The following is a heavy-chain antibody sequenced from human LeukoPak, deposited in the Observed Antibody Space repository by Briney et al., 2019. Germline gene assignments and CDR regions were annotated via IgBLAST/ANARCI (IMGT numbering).Heavy chain of an antibody. D-gene: IGHD1-1*01. CDR1: GGSISPYY. J-gene: IGHJ4*02. CDR3: ARDKVPGDY. V-gene: IGHV4-59*01. Sequence: AETLSLTCTVSGGSISPYYGNWIRQPPGKGLEWIGYIYNSGNADDHPALKSRITISEVTSKTQISLKLSAVSAADTAVYSCARDKVPGDYWRQGTLVTVSS. CDR2: IYNSGNA.